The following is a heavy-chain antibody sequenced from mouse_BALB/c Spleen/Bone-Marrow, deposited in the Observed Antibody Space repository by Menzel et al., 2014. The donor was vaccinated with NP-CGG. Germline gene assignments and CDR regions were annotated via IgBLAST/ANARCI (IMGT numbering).Heavy chain of an antibody. CDR1: GFNIKDTY. J-gene: IGHJ2*01. CDR3: ARLITTDY. V-gene: IGHV14-3*02. CDR2: IDPANGNT. D-gene: IGHD2-4*01. Sequence: DVHLVESGAELVKPGASVKLSCTASGFNIKDTYMHWVKQRPEQGLEWIGRIDPANGNTKYDPKFQGKVTITADTSSNTAYLQLSSLTSEDTAVYYCARLITTDYWGQGTTLTVSS.